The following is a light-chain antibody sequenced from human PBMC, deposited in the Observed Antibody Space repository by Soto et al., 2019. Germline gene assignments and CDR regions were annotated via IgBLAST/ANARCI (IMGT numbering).Light chain of an antibody. CDR1: SGSVASDY. J-gene: IGLJ3*02. Sequence: NFMLTQPHSVSESPGKTVTISCSRSSGSVASDYVQWCQQRPGSAPTTVIYEDNQRPSGVPDRFSGSIDSSSNSASLTISGLKTEDEAAYYCQSFDATTWVFGGGTKLTVL. V-gene: IGLV6-57*04. CDR2: EDN. CDR3: QSFDATTWV.